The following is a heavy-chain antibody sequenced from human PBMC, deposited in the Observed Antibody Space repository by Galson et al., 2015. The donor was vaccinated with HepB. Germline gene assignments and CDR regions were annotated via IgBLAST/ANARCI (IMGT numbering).Heavy chain of an antibody. Sequence: SVKVSCKASGGTFSSYTISWVRQAPGQGLEWMGRIIPILGIANYAQKFQGRVTITADKSTSTAYMELSSLRSEDTAVYYCAREEDLGCSGGSCYGSWFDPWGQGTLVTVSS. V-gene: IGHV1-69*04. CDR1: GGTFSSYT. CDR2: IIPILGIA. J-gene: IGHJ5*02. CDR3: AREEDLGCSGGSCYGSWFDP. D-gene: IGHD2-15*01.